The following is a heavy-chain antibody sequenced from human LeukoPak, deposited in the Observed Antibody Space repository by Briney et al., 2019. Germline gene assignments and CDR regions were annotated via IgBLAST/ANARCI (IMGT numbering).Heavy chain of an antibody. CDR3: ARELNYDSSGYYFDY. D-gene: IGHD3-22*01. CDR1: GYTFTVYF. J-gene: IGHJ4*02. CDR2: IYPNSGGT. Sequence: ASVKVSCKASGYTFTVYFMHWVRQAPGQGLEWMGWIYPNSGGTNYAQKFQGRVTMTRDTSISTAYMELSRLRSDDTAVYYCARELNYDSSGYYFDYWGRGTLVTVSS. V-gene: IGHV1-2*02.